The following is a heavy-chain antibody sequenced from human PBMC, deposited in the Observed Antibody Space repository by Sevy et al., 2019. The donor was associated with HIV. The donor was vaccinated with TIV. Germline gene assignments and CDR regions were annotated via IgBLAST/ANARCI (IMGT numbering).Heavy chain of an antibody. V-gene: IGHV4-59*08. CDR2: IYYNGHI. J-gene: IGHJ4*02. CDR1: GGSITSLY. Sequence: SVTLSLTCTVSGGSITSLYWNWIRQPPGKGLEWIANIYYNGHINYNPSLKSWVTLSLDTSKNQFSLRLSSVTAADTAMYYCAGENAWGRGYSWGQGTLVTVSS. CDR3: AGENAWGRGYS. D-gene: IGHD1-26*01.